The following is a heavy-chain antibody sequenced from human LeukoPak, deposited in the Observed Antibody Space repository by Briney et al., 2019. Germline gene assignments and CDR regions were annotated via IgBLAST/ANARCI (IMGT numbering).Heavy chain of an antibody. V-gene: IGHV1-46*01. CDR3: ASPHSSGWSGLDY. CDR2: INPSGGST. D-gene: IGHD6-19*01. CDR1: GYTFTSYY. J-gene: IGHJ4*02. Sequence: GASVKVSCKASGYTFTSYYMHWVRQAPGQGLEWMGIINPSGGSTSYAQKFQGRVTITADKSTSTAYMELSSLRSEDTAVYYCASPHSSGWSGLDYWGQGTLVTVSS.